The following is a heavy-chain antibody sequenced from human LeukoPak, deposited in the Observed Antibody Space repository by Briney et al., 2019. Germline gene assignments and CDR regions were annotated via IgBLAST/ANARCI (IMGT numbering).Heavy chain of an antibody. J-gene: IGHJ6*03. CDR2: ISVYNGNT. CDR1: GSTFTSYG. Sequence: ASVTLSCTASGSTFTSYGISWVSQAPGQGLGGMGWISVYNGNTNYAHKLQGRVTMTTDTSTSTAYMELRSLRSDDTAVYYCARKSPDPLLFGKVPAAIHAERSSLMGYMDVWGKGTTVTVSS. CDR3: ARKSPDPLLFGKVPAAIHAERSSLMGYMDV. D-gene: IGHD2-2*01. V-gene: IGHV1-18*01.